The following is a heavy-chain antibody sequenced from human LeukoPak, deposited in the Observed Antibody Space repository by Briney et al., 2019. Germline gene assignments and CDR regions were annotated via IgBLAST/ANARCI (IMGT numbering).Heavy chain of an antibody. D-gene: IGHD6-13*01. CDR2: IKQDGSEK. J-gene: IGHJ4*02. CDR3: ARDGLAGAVYPTDY. CDR1: GFTFSSYW. Sequence: GGSLRLSCAASGFTFSSYWMSWVRQAPGKGLEWVANIKQDGSEKYYVDSVKGRFTISRDNAKNSLYLQMNSLRAEDTAVYYCARDGLAGAVYPTDYWGQGTLVTVSS. V-gene: IGHV3-7*01.